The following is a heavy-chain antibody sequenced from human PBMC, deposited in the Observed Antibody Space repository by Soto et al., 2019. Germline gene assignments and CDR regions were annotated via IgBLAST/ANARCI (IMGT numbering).Heavy chain of an antibody. CDR3: AGIGSYCSSTSCYGPRFDP. Sequence: ASVKVSCKASGYTFTSYGISWVRQAPGQGLEWMGWISAYNGNTNYAQKLQGRVTMTTDTSTSTAYMELRSLRSDDTAVYYCAGIGSYCSSTSCYGPRFDPWGQGTLVTVSS. J-gene: IGHJ5*02. D-gene: IGHD2-2*01. CDR2: ISAYNGNT. CDR1: GYTFTSYG. V-gene: IGHV1-18*01.